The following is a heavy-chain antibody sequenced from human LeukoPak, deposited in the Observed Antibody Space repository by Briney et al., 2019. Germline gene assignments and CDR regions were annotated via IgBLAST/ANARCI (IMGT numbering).Heavy chain of an antibody. D-gene: IGHD6-13*01. CDR1: GGSISSYY. J-gene: IGHJ4*02. CDR3: ARGDSSSWYGELDYYFDY. Sequence: SETLSLTCTVSGGSISSYYWSWIRQPPGKGLERIGYIYYSGSTNYNPSLKSRVTISVDTSKNQFSLKLSSVTAADTAVYYCARGDSSSWYGELDYYFDYWGQGTLVTVSS. V-gene: IGHV4-59*01. CDR2: IYYSGST.